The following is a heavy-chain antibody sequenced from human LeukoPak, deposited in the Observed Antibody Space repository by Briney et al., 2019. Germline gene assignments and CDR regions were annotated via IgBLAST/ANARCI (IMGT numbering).Heavy chain of an antibody. CDR2: IKQDGSEK. CDR1: GFVFSSYA. J-gene: IGHJ4*02. Sequence: PAGGSLRLSCAASGFVFSSYAFNWVRQAPGKGLEWVAIIKQDGSEKYYVDSVKGRFTISRDNAKNSLYLQMNSLRAEDTAVYYCARDHRGFDYWGQGTLVTVSS. CDR3: ARDHRGFDY. V-gene: IGHV3-7*01.